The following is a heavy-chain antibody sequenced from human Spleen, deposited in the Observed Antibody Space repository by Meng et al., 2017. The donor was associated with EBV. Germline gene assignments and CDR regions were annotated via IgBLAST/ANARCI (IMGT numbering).Heavy chain of an antibody. CDR2: INHSGST. Sequence: QVQLQQWGAGLLKPSETLSLTCAVYGGSFSGYYWSWIRQPPGKGLEWIGEINHSGSTNYNPSLKSRVTISVDTSKNQFSLKLSSVTAADTAVYYCARGTCFSVYSNYSWFDPWGQGTLVTVSS. J-gene: IGHJ5*02. CDR1: GGSFSGYY. V-gene: IGHV4-34*01. D-gene: IGHD4-11*01. CDR3: ARGTCFSVYSNYSWFDP.